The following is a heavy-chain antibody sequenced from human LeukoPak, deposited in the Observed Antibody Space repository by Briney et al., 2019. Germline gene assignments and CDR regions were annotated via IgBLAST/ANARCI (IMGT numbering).Heavy chain of an antibody. CDR2: IYSGGST. Sequence: GGSLRLSCAASGFAVSSNYMSWVRQAPGKGLEWVSVIYSGGSTYYADSVKGRFTISRDNSKNTLYLQMNSLGAEDTAVYYCARSQTYYDILTGYYTDAFDIWGQGTMVTVSS. CDR1: GFAVSSNY. CDR3: ARSQTYYDILTGYYTDAFDI. J-gene: IGHJ3*02. D-gene: IGHD3-9*01. V-gene: IGHV3-66*01.